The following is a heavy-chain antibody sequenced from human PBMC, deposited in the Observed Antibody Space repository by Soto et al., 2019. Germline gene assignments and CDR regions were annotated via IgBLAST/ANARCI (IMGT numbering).Heavy chain of an antibody. CDR3: ARGDGDYYDGNGYLGRH. CDR1: GFTFSSYW. J-gene: IGHJ4*02. V-gene: IGHV3-74*01. D-gene: IGHD3-22*01. Sequence: EVQLVESGGGLVQPGGSLRLSCAASGFTFSSYWMHWVRQAPVKGLVWVSRINSDGSRTSYADSAKGRFTISRDNAKSTLYLHMNSLRAEDTAVYYCARGDGDYYDGNGYLGRHWGQGTLVTVSS. CDR2: INSDGSRT.